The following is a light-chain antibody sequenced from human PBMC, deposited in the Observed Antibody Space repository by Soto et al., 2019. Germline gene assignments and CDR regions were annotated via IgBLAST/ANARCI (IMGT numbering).Light chain of an antibody. Sequence: IVLTQSPGTLSLSPWERATLSCRASQSVGSSSLAWYQQKPGQAPSLLNYGVSSRATGIPERFSGSASGTDFTLTISRLEPEDFAVYYCQQYGSSFTFGPGTKVDIK. J-gene: IGKJ3*01. V-gene: IGKV3-20*01. CDR3: QQYGSSFT. CDR2: GVS. CDR1: QSVGSSS.